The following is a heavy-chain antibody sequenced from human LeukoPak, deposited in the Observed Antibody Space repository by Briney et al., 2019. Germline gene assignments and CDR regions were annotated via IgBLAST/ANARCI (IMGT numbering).Heavy chain of an antibody. CDR2: ISGSGGST. CDR1: GFTFSSYA. J-gene: IGHJ4*02. Sequence: PGGSLRLSCAASGFTFSSYAMSWVRPAPGKGLEWVSAISGSGGSTYYADSVKGRFTISRDNSKNTLYLQMNSLRAEDTAVYYCAKNRPQLLWFGELFLFDYWGQGTLVTVSS. CDR3: AKNRPQLLWFGELFLFDY. D-gene: IGHD3-10*01. V-gene: IGHV3-23*01.